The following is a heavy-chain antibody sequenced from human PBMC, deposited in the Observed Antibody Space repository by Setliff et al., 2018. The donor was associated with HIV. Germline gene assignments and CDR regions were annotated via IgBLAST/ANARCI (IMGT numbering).Heavy chain of an antibody. CDR3: ARVSTRAANMAGVATYPLDF. J-gene: IGHJ3*01. CDR1: GGSINSTSYY. D-gene: IGHD3-3*01. V-gene: IGHV4-39*01. CDR2: ISYSGDT. Sequence: PSETLSLTCIVSGGSINSTSYYWGWIRQPPGQGLEWIGSISYSGDTFYNTSLKSRVTISVDTSKDQFSLRLSSVTAADTAIYYCARVSTRAANMAGVATYPLDFWGQGPMVTVSS.